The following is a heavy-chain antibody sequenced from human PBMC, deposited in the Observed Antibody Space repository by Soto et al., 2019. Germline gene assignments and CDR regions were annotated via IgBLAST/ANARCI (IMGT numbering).Heavy chain of an antibody. CDR2: ISGGGDRT. CDR3: VKDDGGYPSTAPH. CDR1: GITISNYP. J-gene: IGHJ4*02. D-gene: IGHD3-22*01. V-gene: IGHV3-23*01. Sequence: GGSLRLSCAASGITISNYPMSWIRQAPGKGLDWVSGISGGGDRTYYADSAKGRFTISKDISRNSLSLQLDSLGVEDTAVYFCVKDDGGYPSTAPHWGQGTLVTVS.